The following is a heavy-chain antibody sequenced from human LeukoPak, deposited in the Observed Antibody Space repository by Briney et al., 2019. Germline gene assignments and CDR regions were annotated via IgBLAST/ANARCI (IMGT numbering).Heavy chain of an antibody. V-gene: IGHV3-30*18. J-gene: IGHJ3*02. CDR3: AKSITMVRGVIILEDAFDI. D-gene: IGHD3-10*01. Sequence: PGRSLRVSCAASGFTFSSYGMHWVRQAPGKGLEWVAVISYDGSNKYYADSVKGRFTISRDNSKNTLYLQMNSLRAEDTAVYYCAKSITMVRGVIILEDAFDIWGQGTMVTVSS. CDR2: ISYDGSNK. CDR1: GFTFSSYG.